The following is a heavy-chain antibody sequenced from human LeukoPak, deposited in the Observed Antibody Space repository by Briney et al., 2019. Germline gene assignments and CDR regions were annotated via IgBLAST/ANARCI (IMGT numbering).Heavy chain of an antibody. CDR1: GHSFTNYW. CDR3: ARLTTLVRGVIIGFDY. Sequence: GESLKISFKGSGHSFTNYWIGWVRQMPGKGLEWMGIIYPGDSDTRYSPSFQGQVTISADKSISTAYLQWSSLKASDSAMYYCARLTTLVRGVIIGFDYWGQGTLVTVSS. V-gene: IGHV5-51*01. CDR2: IYPGDSDT. J-gene: IGHJ4*02. D-gene: IGHD3-10*01.